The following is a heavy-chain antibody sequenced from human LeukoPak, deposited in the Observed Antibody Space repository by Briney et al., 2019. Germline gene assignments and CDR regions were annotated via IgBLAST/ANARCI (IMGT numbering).Heavy chain of an antibody. CDR3: ARGVPRITMVRGGAYYYYYMGV. D-gene: IGHD3-10*01. CDR1: GGSFSGYY. V-gene: IGHV4-34*01. Sequence: PSETLSLTCAVYGGSFSGYYWSWIRQPPGKGLEWIGEINHSGSTNYNPSLKSRVTISVDTSKNQFSLKLSSVTAADTAVYYCARGVPRITMVRGGAYYYYYMGVWGKGTTVTVSS. J-gene: IGHJ6*03. CDR2: INHSGST.